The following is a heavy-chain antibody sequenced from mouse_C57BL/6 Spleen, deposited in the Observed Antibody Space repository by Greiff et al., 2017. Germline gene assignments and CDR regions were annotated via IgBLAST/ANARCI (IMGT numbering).Heavy chain of an antibody. CDR3: ARRGGWYFDV. Sequence: QVQLQQPGAELVMPGASVTLSCKASGYTFTSYWMHWVKQRPGQGLEWIGEIDPSDSYTNSNPKFTGKSTFTVDKSSSTAYMQLISLTSEDSAVYYCARRGGWYFDVWGTGTTVTVSS. CDR2: IDPSDSYT. J-gene: IGHJ1*03. CDR1: GYTFTSYW. V-gene: IGHV1-69*01.